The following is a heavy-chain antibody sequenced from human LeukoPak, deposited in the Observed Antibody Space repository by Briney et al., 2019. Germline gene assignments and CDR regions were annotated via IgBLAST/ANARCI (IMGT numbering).Heavy chain of an antibody. J-gene: IGHJ4*02. CDR1: VGTFSGDA. V-gene: IGHV1-69*05. CDR2: IIPIFGTA. CDR3: ARSYCSSTSCQYYFDY. Sequence: ASLKVSCKASVGTFSGDAISWVRQGPGQGLEWMGGIIPIFGTANYAQKFQGRVTITTDESTSTAYMELSSLRSEDTAVYYCARSYCSSTSCQYYFDYWGQGTLVTVSS. D-gene: IGHD2-2*01.